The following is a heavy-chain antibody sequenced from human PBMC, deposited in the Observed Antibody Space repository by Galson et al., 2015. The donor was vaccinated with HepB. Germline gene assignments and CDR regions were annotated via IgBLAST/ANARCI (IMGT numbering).Heavy chain of an antibody. CDR1: GFTFDDYA. J-gene: IGHJ6*03. CDR3: ARFAPGDFWRGYLKDDYYMDF. CDR2: ISRNSGSI. V-gene: IGHV3-9*01. Sequence: SLRLSCAASGFTFDDYAMHWVRQAPGKGLEWVSGISRNSGSIGYADSVKGRFTISRDNAKNSLYLQMNSLRAEDTALYYCARFAPGDFWRGYLKDDYYMDFWGKGTTVTVSS. D-gene: IGHD3-3*01.